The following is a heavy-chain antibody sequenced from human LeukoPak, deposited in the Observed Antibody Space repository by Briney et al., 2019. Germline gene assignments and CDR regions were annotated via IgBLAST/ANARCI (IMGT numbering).Heavy chain of an antibody. CDR1: GGTFSSYA. J-gene: IGHJ4*02. D-gene: IGHD5-18*01. CDR3: ARDGSGYSYAIIDRRDY. V-gene: IGHV1-69*13. Sequence: ASVKVSCKASGGTFSSYAISWVRQAPGQGLEWMGGIIPIFGTANYAQKFQGRVTITADESTSTAYMELSSLRSEDTAVYYCARDGSGYSYAIIDRRDYWGQGTLVTVSS. CDR2: IIPIFGTA.